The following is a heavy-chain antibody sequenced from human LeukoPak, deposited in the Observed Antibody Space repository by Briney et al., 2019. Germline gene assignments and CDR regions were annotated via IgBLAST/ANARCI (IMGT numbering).Heavy chain of an antibody. V-gene: IGHV3-7*01. Sequence: PGGSLRLSCAASGFTFSSYWMSWVRQAPGKGLEWVANIKQDGSEKYYVDSVKGRFTISRDNTKNSLFLQMNSLRPEDTAVYYCARDGYCNSITCFDSWGQGTLVTVSS. J-gene: IGHJ4*02. CDR1: GFTFSSYW. CDR2: IKQDGSEK. D-gene: IGHD2-2*03. CDR3: ARDGYCNSITCFDS.